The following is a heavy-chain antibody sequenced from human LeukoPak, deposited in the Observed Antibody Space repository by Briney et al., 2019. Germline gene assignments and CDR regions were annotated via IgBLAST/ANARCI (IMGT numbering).Heavy chain of an antibody. D-gene: IGHD6-13*01. CDR1: GFTFDDYA. CDR3: AKDSTAAVAGLDV. CDR2: ISLNSVSI. Sequence: GGSLRLSCAASGFTFDDYAMHWVRQAPGKGLELVSGISLNSVSIGYADSVKGRFTIYRNNAENSLYLQMNSLRAEDTALYYCAKDSTAAVAGLDVWGQGTTVTVSS. V-gene: IGHV3-9*01. J-gene: IGHJ6*02.